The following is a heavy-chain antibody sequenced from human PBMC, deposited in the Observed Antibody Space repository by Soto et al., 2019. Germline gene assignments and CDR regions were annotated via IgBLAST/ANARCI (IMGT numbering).Heavy chain of an antibody. V-gene: IGHV1-8*01. Sequence: ASVKVSCKASGYTFTSYDINWVRQATGQGLEWMGWMNPNSGNTGYAQKFQGRVTMTRNTSISTAYMELSSLRSEDTAVYYRARFSDYDSWSGYYTPENYYYYMDVWGKGTTVTVSS. J-gene: IGHJ6*03. D-gene: IGHD3-3*01. CDR2: MNPNSGNT. CDR3: ARFSDYDSWSGYYTPENYYYYMDV. CDR1: GYTFTSYD.